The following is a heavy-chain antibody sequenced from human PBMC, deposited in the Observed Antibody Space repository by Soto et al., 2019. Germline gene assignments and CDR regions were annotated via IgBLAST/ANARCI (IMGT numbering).Heavy chain of an antibody. Sequence: EVQLLASGGDLVQPGGSLRLSCAASGFNFTSYAMSWIRQAPGKGLEWVSAITGGGDNTYYADSVKGRFTISRDNSKNTLYLQMHSLRAEDTAFYYWTQDGGSRDWLTVNWGQGTLVTVSS. CDR1: GFNFTSYA. V-gene: IGHV3-23*01. CDR2: ITGGGDNT. D-gene: IGHD3-9*01. CDR3: TQDGGSRDWLTVN. J-gene: IGHJ4*02.